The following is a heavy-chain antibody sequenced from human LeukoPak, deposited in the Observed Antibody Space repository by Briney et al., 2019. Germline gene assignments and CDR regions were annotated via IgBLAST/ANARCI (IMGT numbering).Heavy chain of an antibody. Sequence: GGSLRLSCADSGFTFSSYSMNWVRQAPGKGLEWLSYISSSGSTIYYADSVKGRFTISRDNAKNSLDLQINSLRDEDTAVYYCARARASGRSGFDYWGQGTLVTVSS. CDR2: ISSSGSTI. D-gene: IGHD2-15*01. CDR1: GFTFSSYS. J-gene: IGHJ4*02. CDR3: ARARASGRSGFDY. V-gene: IGHV3-48*02.